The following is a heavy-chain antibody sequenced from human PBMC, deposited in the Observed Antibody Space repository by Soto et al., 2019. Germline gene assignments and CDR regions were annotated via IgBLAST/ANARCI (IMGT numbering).Heavy chain of an antibody. Sequence: GGSLRLSCAASGFTFSSYAMSWVRQAPGKGLEWVSGISSSGGSTYYADSVKGRFTISRDKSKNTLFLRMNRPRVEDTAVYYCMRPAPRGRHYFYFGMDVWGQGTTVTVYS. J-gene: IGHJ6*02. CDR1: GFTFSSYA. D-gene: IGHD3-10*01. CDR3: MRPAPRGRHYFYFGMDV. CDR2: ISSSGGST. V-gene: IGHV3-23*01.